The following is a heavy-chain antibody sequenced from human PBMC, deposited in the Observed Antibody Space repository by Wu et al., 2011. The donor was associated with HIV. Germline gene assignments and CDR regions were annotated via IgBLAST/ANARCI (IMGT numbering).Heavy chain of an antibody. J-gene: IGHJ3*02. CDR3: ARPSYSYGITSAFDI. CDR2: INPNSGGT. CDR1: GYTFTGYH. Sequence: QVQLVQSGAEVREPGASVKVSCKASGYTFTGYHMHWVRQAPGQGLEWMGWINPNSGGTNYAQKFQGRVTMTRDTSISTAYMELSRLRSDDTAVYYCARPSYSYGITSAFDIWGQGTMVTVSS. V-gene: IGHV1-2*02. D-gene: IGHD5-18*01.